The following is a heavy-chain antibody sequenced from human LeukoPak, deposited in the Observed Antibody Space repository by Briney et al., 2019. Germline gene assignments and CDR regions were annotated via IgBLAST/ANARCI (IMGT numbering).Heavy chain of an antibody. V-gene: IGHV4-34*01. Sequence: SETLSLTCAVYGGSFSGYYWSWIRQPPGKGLEWIGYIYHSGSTYYNPSLKSRVTISVDRSKNQFSLKLSSVTAADTAVYYCASRDSSSWYGAFDYWGQGTLVTVSS. J-gene: IGHJ4*02. CDR3: ASRDSSSWYGAFDY. CDR1: GGSFSGYY. D-gene: IGHD6-13*01. CDR2: IYHSGST.